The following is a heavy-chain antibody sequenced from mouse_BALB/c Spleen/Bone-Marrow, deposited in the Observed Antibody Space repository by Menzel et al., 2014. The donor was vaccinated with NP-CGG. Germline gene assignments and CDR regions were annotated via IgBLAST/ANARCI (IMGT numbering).Heavy chain of an antibody. CDR2: INPGSGGT. J-gene: IGHJ4*01. D-gene: IGHD2-10*02. Sequence: VQLQQSGAELVRPGTSVKVSCKASGYAFTNYLIEWVKRRPGQGLEWIGVINPGSGGTNYNEKFKGKATLTADKSSSTAYMQLSSLTSDDSAVYFCARSRYGKGAMDYWGQGTSVAVSS. CDR1: GYAFTNYL. V-gene: IGHV1-54*01. CDR3: ARSRYGKGAMDY.